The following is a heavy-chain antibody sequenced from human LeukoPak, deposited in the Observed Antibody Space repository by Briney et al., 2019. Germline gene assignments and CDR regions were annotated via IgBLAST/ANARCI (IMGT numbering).Heavy chain of an antibody. D-gene: IGHD6-13*01. CDR2: IYWDDDK. V-gene: IGHV2-5*02. CDR1: GFSLSTSGVG. CDR3: AHRTDSSSWTGDYFDY. J-gene: IGHJ4*02. Sequence: SGPTLVKPTQTLTLTCTFSGFSLSTSGVGVGWIRQPPGEALEWLALIYWDDDKRYSPSLKSRLTITKDTSKNQVVLTMTNMDPVDTATYYCAHRTDSSSWTGDYFDYWGQGTLVTVSS.